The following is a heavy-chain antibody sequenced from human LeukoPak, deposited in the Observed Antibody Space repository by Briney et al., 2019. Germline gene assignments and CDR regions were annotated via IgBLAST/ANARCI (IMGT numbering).Heavy chain of an antibody. V-gene: IGHV3-30*14. Sequence: PGGSLRLSCAASGFTFSSYAMHWVRQAPGKGLEWVAVISYDGSNKYYADSVKGRFTISRDNSKNTLYLQMNSLRAEDAAVYHCARGEIYYGSGSSAGLWFDPWGQGTLVTVSS. D-gene: IGHD3-10*01. CDR1: GFTFSSYA. J-gene: IGHJ5*02. CDR3: ARGEIYYGSGSSAGLWFDP. CDR2: ISYDGSNK.